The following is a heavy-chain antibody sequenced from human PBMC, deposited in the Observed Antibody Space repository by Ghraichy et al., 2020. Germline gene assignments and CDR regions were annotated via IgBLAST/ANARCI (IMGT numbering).Heavy chain of an antibody. CDR2: INPNSGGA. CDR3: AKDLWGKFADYAMDV. V-gene: IGHV1-2*02. D-gene: IGHD3-16*01. CDR1: GYTFTGNY. Sequence: ASVKVSCKASGYTFTGNYMHWVRQAPGQGLEWIGYINPNSGGANYAQKFQSRVTMSRDTSISAVYMELSRLSSDDTAVYYCAKDLWGKFADYAMDVWGQGTTVAVSS. J-gene: IGHJ6*02.